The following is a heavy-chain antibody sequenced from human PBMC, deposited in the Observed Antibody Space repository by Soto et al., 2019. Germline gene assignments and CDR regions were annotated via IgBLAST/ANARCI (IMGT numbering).Heavy chain of an antibody. Sequence: PGGSLRLSCAASGFTFSNAWMNWVRQAPGKGLEWVGRIKSKTDGGTTDYAAPVKGRFTISRDDSKNTLYLQMNSLKTEDTPVYYCTPELWWLRPNEVDYWGQGTLVTVSS. D-gene: IGHD5-12*01. V-gene: IGHV3-15*07. CDR3: TPELWWLRPNEVDY. CDR1: GFTFSNAW. J-gene: IGHJ4*02. CDR2: IKSKTDGGTT.